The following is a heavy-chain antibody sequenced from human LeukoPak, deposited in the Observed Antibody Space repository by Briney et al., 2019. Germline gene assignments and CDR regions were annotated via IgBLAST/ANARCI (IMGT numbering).Heavy chain of an antibody. J-gene: IGHJ4*02. CDR2: ISTYNGYT. CDR3: ARGGNYYDSSGYFFDY. V-gene: IGHV1-18*01. Sequence: ASVKVSCKASGYTFTSYGINWVRQAPGQGLEWMGWISTYNGYTNYAQNLQGRVTMTTDTSTSTAYMELRSLRSDDTAVYYCARGGNYYDSSGYFFDYWGQGTLVTVSS. D-gene: IGHD3-22*01. CDR1: GYTFTSYG.